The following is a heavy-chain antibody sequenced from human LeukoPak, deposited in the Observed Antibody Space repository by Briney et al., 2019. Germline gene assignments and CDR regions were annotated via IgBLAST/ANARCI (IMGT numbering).Heavy chain of an antibody. V-gene: IGHV4-59*01. J-gene: IGHJ3*02. CDR2: IYYSGST. Sequence: PSETLSLTCTVSGGSISSYYWSWIRQPPGKGLEWIGYIYYSGSTNYNPSLKSRVTISVDTSKNQFSLKLSSVTAADTAVYYCARVGARIPRGPYAFDIWGQGTMVTVSS. CDR3: ARVGARIPRGPYAFDI. D-gene: IGHD3-16*01. CDR1: GGSISSYY.